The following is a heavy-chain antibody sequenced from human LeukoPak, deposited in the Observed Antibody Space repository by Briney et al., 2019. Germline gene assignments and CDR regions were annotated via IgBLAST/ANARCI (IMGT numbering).Heavy chain of an antibody. CDR2: MNPNSGNT. CDR3: AAAAGDLDAFDI. V-gene: IGHV1-8*01. Sequence: ASVKVSCKASGYTFTSYDINWVRQATGQGLEWMGWMNPNSGNTGYAQKFQGRVTMTRNTSISTAYMELSSLRSEDTAVYYCAAAAGDLDAFDIWGQGTMVTVSS. J-gene: IGHJ3*02. D-gene: IGHD6-13*01. CDR1: GYTFTSYD.